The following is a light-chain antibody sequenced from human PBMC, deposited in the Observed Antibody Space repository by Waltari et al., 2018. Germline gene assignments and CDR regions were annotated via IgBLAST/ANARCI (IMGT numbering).Light chain of an antibody. J-gene: IGLJ3*02. V-gene: IGLV1-47*01. CDR3: AAWDDSLSGRV. CDR2: RNN. Sequence: QSVLTQPPSASGTPGQRVTISCSGSRSNIGSNYVYWYQQLPGTAPKLLIYRNNQRPSGVPDRFSGSNSGTSASLAISGLRSEDEADYCCAAWDDSLSGRVFGGGTKVTVL. CDR1: RSNIGSNY.